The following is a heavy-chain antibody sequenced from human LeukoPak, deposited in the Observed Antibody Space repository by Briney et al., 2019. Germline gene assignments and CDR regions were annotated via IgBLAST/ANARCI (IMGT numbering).Heavy chain of an antibody. CDR1: GGSISSSSYY. CDR3: AASSGDAFDI. V-gene: IGHV4-39*07. J-gene: IGHJ3*02. Sequence: SETLSLTCTVSGGSISSSSYYWGWIRQPPGKGLEWIGSIYYSGSTNYNPSLKSRVTISVDTSKNQFSLKLSSVTAADTAVYYCAASSGDAFDIWGQGTMVTVSS. D-gene: IGHD3-22*01. CDR2: IYYSGST.